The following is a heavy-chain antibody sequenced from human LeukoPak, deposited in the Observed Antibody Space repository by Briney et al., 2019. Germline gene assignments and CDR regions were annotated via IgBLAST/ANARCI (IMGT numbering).Heavy chain of an antibody. CDR1: GFTFSNNA. D-gene: IGHD1-7*01. V-gene: IGHV3-23*01. Sequence: GGSLRLSCAASGFTFSNNALSWVRQAPGKGLEWVSTISGTTTNTYYADSVKGRFTISRDNSKNTLYLQMNSLRAEDTAVYYCAKVRTLPWFDPWGQGTLVTVSS. J-gene: IGHJ5*02. CDR2: ISGTTTNT. CDR3: AKVRTLPWFDP.